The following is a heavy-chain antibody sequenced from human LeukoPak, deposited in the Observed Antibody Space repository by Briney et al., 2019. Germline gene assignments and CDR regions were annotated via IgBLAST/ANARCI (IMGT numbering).Heavy chain of an antibody. CDR1: GFTFDDYG. J-gene: IGHJ4*02. D-gene: IGHD3-22*01. Sequence: GGSLRLSCAASGFTFDDYGMSWVRQAPGKGLKGVSGINWNGGSTGYADSVKGRFTISRDNAKNSLYLQMNSLRAEDTALYYCARFRGSGYYDSFDYWGQGTLVTVSS. CDR2: INWNGGST. CDR3: ARFRGSGYYDSFDY. V-gene: IGHV3-20*04.